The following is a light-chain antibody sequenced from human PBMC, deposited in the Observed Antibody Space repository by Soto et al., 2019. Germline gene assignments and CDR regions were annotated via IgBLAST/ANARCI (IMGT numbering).Light chain of an antibody. V-gene: IGLV2-14*01. J-gene: IGLJ2*01. CDR3: ASYTSSSTSVI. CDR1: SSDVGGYKY. Sequence: QSALTQSPSVSGSPGQSITISCTGTSSDVGGYKYVSWYQQHPDKAPKLIIFEVSNRPSGISSRFSGSKSGNTASLTISGLQAEDEADYYCASYTSSSTSVIFGRGTKVTVL. CDR2: EVS.